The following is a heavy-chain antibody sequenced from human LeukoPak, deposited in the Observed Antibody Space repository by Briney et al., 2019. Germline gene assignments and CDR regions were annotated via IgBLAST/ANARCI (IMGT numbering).Heavy chain of an antibody. CDR2: IYPGDSDT. D-gene: IGHD3-10*01. CDR1: GYMFTSYW. V-gene: IGHV5-51*01. Sequence: GESPKISCKGSGYMFTSYWIGWVRQMPGKGLEWMGIIYPGDSDTRYSPSFQGQVTISADKSISTAYLQWSSLKASDTAIYYCARQAENYYGSAAFDNWGQGTLVTVSS. J-gene: IGHJ4*02. CDR3: ARQAENYYGSAAFDN.